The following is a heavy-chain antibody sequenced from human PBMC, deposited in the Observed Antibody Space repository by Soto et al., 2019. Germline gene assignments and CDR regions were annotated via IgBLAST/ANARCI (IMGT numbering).Heavy chain of an antibody. CDR1: GYTFTSYA. Sequence: GASVKVSCKASGYTFTSYAMHWVRQAPGQRLEWMGWINAGNGNTKYSQKFQGRVTITRDTSASTAYMELSSLRSEDTAVYYCARDDAVNWNANYFDYWGQGTLVTVSS. CDR3: ARDDAVNWNANYFDY. D-gene: IGHD1-1*01. V-gene: IGHV1-3*01. J-gene: IGHJ4*02. CDR2: INAGNGNT.